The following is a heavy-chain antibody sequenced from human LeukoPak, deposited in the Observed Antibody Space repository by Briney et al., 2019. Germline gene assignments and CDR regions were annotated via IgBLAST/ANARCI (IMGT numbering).Heavy chain of an antibody. D-gene: IGHD5-24*01. CDR2: INTKSGGT. J-gene: IGHJ3*02. CDR3: TRTSQDDYNWGILGDAFDI. CDR1: GYTFTSYY. Sequence: ASVKVSCKASGYTFTSYYMHWVRQAPGQGLEWMGWINTKSGGTKYAQKFQGRVTMTRDTSISTAYMDLTNLRSDDTAVYYCTRTSQDDYNWGILGDAFDIWGQGTMVAVSS. V-gene: IGHV1-2*02.